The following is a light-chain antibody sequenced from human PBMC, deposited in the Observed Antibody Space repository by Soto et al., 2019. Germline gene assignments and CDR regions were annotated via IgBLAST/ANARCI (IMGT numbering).Light chain of an antibody. CDR2: GAS. CDR3: QNYNSAPWT. Sequence: DIQMTQSPSSLSASVGDGVTITCRASQGIGNFLAWYQQRPGKVPKLLIYGASSLHTGVPSRFSGSGSGTDFTLTISSLQPEDVATYYCQNYNSAPWTFGQGTKVDIK. J-gene: IGKJ1*01. CDR1: QGIGNF. V-gene: IGKV1-27*01.